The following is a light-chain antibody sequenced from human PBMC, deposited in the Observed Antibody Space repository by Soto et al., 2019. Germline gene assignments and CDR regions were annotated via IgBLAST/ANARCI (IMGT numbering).Light chain of an antibody. CDR3: SSYKTSLIYV. V-gene: IGLV2-14*01. J-gene: IGLJ1*01. Sequence: QSVLTQPASVSGSPGQSITISCTGTSSDVGAYDHVSWYQQHPGKAPKLLIYEVTHRPSGVSNRFSGSKSGNTASLTISGLQAEDEADYYCSSYKTSLIYVFGTGTKVTVL. CDR2: EVT. CDR1: SSDVGAYDH.